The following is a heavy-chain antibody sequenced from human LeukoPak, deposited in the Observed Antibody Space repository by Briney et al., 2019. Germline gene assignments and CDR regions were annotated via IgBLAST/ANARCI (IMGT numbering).Heavy chain of an antibody. J-gene: IGHJ3*02. CDR2: IYYSGST. D-gene: IGHD2-15*01. Sequence: PSETLSLTCTVSGGSISSYYWSWIRQPPGKGLEWIGYIYYSGSTNYNPSLKSRVTISVDTSKNQFSLKLSSVTAADTAVYYCAKLCSGGSCYYAFDIWGKGTWVTVFS. CDR1: GGSISSYY. V-gene: IGHV4-59*08. CDR3: AKLCSGGSCYYAFDI.